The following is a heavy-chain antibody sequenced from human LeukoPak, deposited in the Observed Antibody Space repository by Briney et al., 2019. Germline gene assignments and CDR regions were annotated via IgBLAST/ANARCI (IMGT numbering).Heavy chain of an antibody. D-gene: IGHD1-7*01. V-gene: IGHV3-23*01. Sequence: PGGSLRLSCAASGFTFTSYAMSWVRQAPGKGLEWVSSISGGGGGTYHADSVKGRFTISRDNSKNTLYLQMNSLKSEDTAVYYSMTATGTGDYWGQGTLVTVSS. CDR1: GFTFTSYA. CDR3: MTATGTGDY. J-gene: IGHJ4*02. CDR2: ISGGGGGT.